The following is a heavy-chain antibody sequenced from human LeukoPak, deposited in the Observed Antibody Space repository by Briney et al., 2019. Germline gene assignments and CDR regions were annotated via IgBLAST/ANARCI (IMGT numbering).Heavy chain of an antibody. Sequence: GRSLRLSCAASGFTFSNYGMHWVRQAPGKGLEWVAVIWYDASNKDYADSVKGRYTISRDNSQNTLFLQMNSPRAEDTAVYYCAREHLGYSFADYWGQGTLVTVSS. J-gene: IGHJ4*02. CDR1: GFTFSNYG. V-gene: IGHV3-33*01. CDR2: IWYDASNK. D-gene: IGHD5-18*01. CDR3: AREHLGYSFADY.